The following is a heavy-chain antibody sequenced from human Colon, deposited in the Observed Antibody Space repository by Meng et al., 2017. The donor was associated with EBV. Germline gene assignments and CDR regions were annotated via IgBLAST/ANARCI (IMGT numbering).Heavy chain of an antibody. CDR1: GGSLSGAY. CDR2: IIHGGSP. J-gene: IGHJ4*02. CDR3: ARRPTGIDY. Sequence: QVQVRQWGAGLLTPAETLSPPCAVTGGSLSGAYWNWIRQPSGKGLEWIGEIIHGGSPSYNPSLKSRVTISIDTSKNQLSLMLSSVTAADTAVYYCARRPTGIDYWGQGTLVTVSS. V-gene: IGHV4-34*12. D-gene: IGHD2-8*02.